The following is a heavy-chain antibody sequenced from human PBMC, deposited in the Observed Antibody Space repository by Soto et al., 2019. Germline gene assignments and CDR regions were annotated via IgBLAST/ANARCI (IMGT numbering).Heavy chain of an antibody. CDR3: AREAYCSSTSCYNYGMDV. D-gene: IGHD2-2*02. J-gene: IGHJ6*02. CDR2: ISAYNGNT. V-gene: IGHV1-18*04. Sequence: QVQLVQSGAEVKKPGASVKVSCKASGYTFTSYGISWVRQAPGQGLEWMGWISAYNGNTNYAQKLQGRVSMTTDTSTSTAYMELRSLRSDDTAVYYCAREAYCSSTSCYNYGMDVWGQGTTVTVSS. CDR1: GYTFTSYG.